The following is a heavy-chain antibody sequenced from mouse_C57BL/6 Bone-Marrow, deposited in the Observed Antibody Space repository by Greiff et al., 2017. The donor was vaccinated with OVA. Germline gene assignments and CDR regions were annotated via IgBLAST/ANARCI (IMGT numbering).Heavy chain of an antibody. CDR3: ARWYYGFAY. CDR1: GYTFTDYY. J-gene: IGHJ3*01. D-gene: IGHD1-1*01. V-gene: IGHV1-26*01. Sequence: VQLQQSGPELVKPGASVKISCKASGYTFTDYYMNWVKQSHGKSLEWIGDINPNNGGTSYNQKFKGKATLTVDKSSSTAYMELRSLTSEDSAVYYCARWYYGFAYWGQGTLVTVSA. CDR2: INPNNGGT.